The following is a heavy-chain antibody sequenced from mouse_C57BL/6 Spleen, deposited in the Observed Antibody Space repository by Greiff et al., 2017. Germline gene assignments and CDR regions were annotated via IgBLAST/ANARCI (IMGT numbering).Heavy chain of an antibody. D-gene: IGHD2-2*01. V-gene: IGHV10-1*01. CDR3: VREVTTGLDY. CDR1: GFSFNTYA. J-gene: IGHJ2*01. Sequence: EVQLVESGGGLVQPKGSLKLSCAASGFSFNTYAMNWVRQAPGKGLEWVARIRSKSNNYATYYADSVKDRFTISRDDSESMLYLQMNNLKTEDTAMYYCVREVTTGLDYWGQGTTLTVAS. CDR2: IRSKSNNYAT.